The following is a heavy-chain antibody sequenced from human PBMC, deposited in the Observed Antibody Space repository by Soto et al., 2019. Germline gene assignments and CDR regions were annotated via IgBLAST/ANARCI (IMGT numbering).Heavy chain of an antibody. J-gene: IGHJ6*02. Sequence: QVQLVESGGGVVQPGRSLRLSCAASGFTFSSYGMHWVRQAPGKGLEWVAVISYDGSNKYYADSVKGRFTISRDNSKNTLYLQMNSLRAEDTAVYYCAKEPIPVYYSYGMDVWGQGTTVTVSS. CDR1: GFTFSSYG. CDR2: ISYDGSNK. V-gene: IGHV3-30*18. CDR3: AKEPIPVYYSYGMDV.